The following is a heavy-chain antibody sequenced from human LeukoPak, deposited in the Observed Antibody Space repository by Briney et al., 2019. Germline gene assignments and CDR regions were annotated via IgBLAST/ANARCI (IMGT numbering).Heavy chain of an antibody. Sequence: SVKVSCKASGGTFSSYAISWVRQAPGQGREWMGGIIPIFGSANSAQKFQGRVTITADESTSTAYMELTSLRSEDTAVYYCARSVNWNDGFWFDPWGQGTLVTVSS. D-gene: IGHD1-20*01. CDR2: IIPIFGSA. V-gene: IGHV1-69*01. J-gene: IGHJ5*02. CDR1: GGTFSSYA. CDR3: ARSVNWNDGFWFDP.